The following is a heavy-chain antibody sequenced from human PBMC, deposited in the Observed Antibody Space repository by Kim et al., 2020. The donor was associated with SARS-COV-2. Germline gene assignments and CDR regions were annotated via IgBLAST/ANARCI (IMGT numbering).Heavy chain of an antibody. J-gene: IGHJ5*02. CDR2: IIPILGIA. Sequence: SVKVSCKASGGTFSIYAISWVRQAPGQGLEWMGRIIPILGIANYAQKFQGRVTITADKSTSTAYMELSSLRSEDTAVYYCARVIYYGDYVSDLVASPWGQGTRVTVSS. V-gene: IGHV1-69*04. D-gene: IGHD4-17*01. CDR3: ARVIYYGDYVSDLVASP. CDR1: GGTFSIYA.